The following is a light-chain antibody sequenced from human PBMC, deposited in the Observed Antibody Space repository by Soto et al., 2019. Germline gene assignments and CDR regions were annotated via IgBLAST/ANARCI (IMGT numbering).Light chain of an antibody. J-gene: IGLJ1*01. CDR1: SGHSSYA. Sequence: QSVLTQSPSASASLGASVKLTCTLSSGHSSYAIAWHQQQPEKGPRYLMKLNNDGSHSKGDGTPDRFSGSSSGAERYLTISSLQSEDEADYYCQTWGTGISVFGTGTKLTVL. V-gene: IGLV4-69*01. CDR2: LNNDGSH. CDR3: QTWGTGISV.